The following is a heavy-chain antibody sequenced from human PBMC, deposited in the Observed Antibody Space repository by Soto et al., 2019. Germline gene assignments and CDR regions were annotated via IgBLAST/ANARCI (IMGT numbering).Heavy chain of an antibody. V-gene: IGHV3-23*01. D-gene: IGHD3-3*01. CDR3: AKITVRQWLLSRYFDY. CDR1: GFTFSDYA. CDR2: ISSNGVST. Sequence: PGGSLRLSCAASGFTFSDYAMSWVRQAPGKGLQWVSGISSNGVSTYYADSVKGRFTISRDNSKNTLFLQMNSLRAEDTAVYYSAKITVRQWLLSRYFDYWGQGSPVTVSS. J-gene: IGHJ4*02.